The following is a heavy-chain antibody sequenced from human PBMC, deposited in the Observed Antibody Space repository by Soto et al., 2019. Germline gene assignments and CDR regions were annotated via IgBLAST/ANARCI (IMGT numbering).Heavy chain of an antibody. CDR2: VFYTGFT. D-gene: IGHD1-20*01. CDR1: GGSVSSGVCY. CDR3: ATSQKGYNWNYFDH. Sequence: PSETLSHTCSVSGGSVSSGVCYWSWIRQPPGKGLELIGSVFYTGFTSYNPSLESRVSVSVDTSKNQFSLKVSGVSAADTAVYYCATSQKGYNWNYFDHWGQGALVTVSS. V-gene: IGHV4-39*01. J-gene: IGHJ4*02.